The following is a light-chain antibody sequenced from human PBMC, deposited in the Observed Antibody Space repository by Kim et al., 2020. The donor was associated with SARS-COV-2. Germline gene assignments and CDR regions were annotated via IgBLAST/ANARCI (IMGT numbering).Light chain of an antibody. J-gene: IGKJ2*01. CDR1: QKIGSY. CDR3: QQSYSTPFT. Sequence: DIQMTQSPSSLSASVGDRITITCRASQKIGSYLNWYQLKPGKAPKVLIYSASSLQSGVPSRFSGSGSGTEFTLTISSLQPEDVATYNCQQSYSTPFTFGQGTKLEI. CDR2: SAS. V-gene: IGKV1-39*01.